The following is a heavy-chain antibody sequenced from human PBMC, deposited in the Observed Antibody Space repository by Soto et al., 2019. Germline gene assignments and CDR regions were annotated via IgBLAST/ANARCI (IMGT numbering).Heavy chain of an antibody. CDR1: GFTFSSYA. D-gene: IGHD3-3*01. Sequence: PGGSLRLSCAASGFTFSSYAMSWVRQAPGKGLEWVSAISGSGGSTYYADSVKGRFTISRDNSKNTLYLQMNSLRAEDTAVYYCGKDRGFGSVYYTGYQPVRDVGGKGTRVTFPS. V-gene: IGHV3-23*01. CDR3: GKDRGFGSVYYTGYQPVRDV. J-gene: IGHJ6*03. CDR2: ISGSGGST.